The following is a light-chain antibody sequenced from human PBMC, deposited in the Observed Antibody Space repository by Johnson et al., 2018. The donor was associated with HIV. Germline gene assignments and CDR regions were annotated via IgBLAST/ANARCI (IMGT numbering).Light chain of an antibody. J-gene: IGLJ1*01. CDR2: ETT. CDR3: ATCDNSLRV. Sequence: QSLLTQPPSVSAAPGQNVTISCSGSSSNIGNNYISWYQQLPGTAPKLLIYETTKRPSGITDRFSGSRSGTSATLGITGLQTGDEADYYCATCDNSLRVFGTGTKVTVL. V-gene: IGLV1-51*02. CDR1: SSNIGNNY.